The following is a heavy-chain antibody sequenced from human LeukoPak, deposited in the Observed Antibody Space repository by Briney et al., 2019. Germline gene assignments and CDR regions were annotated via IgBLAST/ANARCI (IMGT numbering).Heavy chain of an antibody. CDR2: IFYSGST. V-gene: IGHV4-59*01. J-gene: IGHJ4*02. CDR3: ARGEWDLLFDY. D-gene: IGHD1-26*01. Sequence: SETLSLTCTVSGXSISGYYWSWIRQPPGKGLEWIGYIFYSGSTNYNPSLKSRVTISVDTSKNQFSLKLSSVTAADTAVYYCARGEWDLLFDYWGQGTLVTVSS. CDR1: GXSISGYY.